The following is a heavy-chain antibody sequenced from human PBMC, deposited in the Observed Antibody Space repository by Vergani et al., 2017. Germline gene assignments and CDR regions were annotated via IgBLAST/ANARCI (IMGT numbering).Heavy chain of an antibody. D-gene: IGHD2-21*02. CDR3: AKDRHIVVVTAIRGLDY. J-gene: IGHJ4*02. CDR2: ISGSGGST. Sequence: EVQLLESGGGLVQPGGSLRLSCAASGFTFSSYAMSWVRQAPGKGLEWVSAISGSGGSTYYADSVKGRFTISRDNSKNTLYLQMNSLRAEDTAVYYCAKDRHIVVVTAIRGLDYWGQRTLVTVSS. V-gene: IGHV3-23*01. CDR1: GFTFSSYA.